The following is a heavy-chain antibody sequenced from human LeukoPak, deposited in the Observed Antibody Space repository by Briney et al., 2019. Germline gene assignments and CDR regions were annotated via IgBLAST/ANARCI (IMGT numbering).Heavy chain of an antibody. J-gene: IGHJ5*02. Sequence: GESLKISCKGSGYSFNTYWIGWVRQMPGKGLEWMGIIYPGDSDTKYSPSFQGQVTISADKSISTAYLQWSSLKASDTAMYYCARKVEDCSGGSCYVWFDPWGQGTLVTVSS. CDR2: IYPGDSDT. D-gene: IGHD2-15*01. V-gene: IGHV5-51*01. CDR1: GYSFNTYW. CDR3: ARKVEDCSGGSCYVWFDP.